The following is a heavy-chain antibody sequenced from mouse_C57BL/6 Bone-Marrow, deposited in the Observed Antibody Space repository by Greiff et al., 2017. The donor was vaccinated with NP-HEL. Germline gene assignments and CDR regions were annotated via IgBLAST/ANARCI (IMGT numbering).Heavy chain of an antibody. CDR1: GFTFSSYG. Sequence: EVKLMESGGDLVKPGGSLKLSCAASGFTFSSYGMSWVRQTPDKRLGWVATISSGGSYTYYPDSVKGRFTISRDNAKNTLYLQMSSLKSEDTAMYYCAREGIYYDYDDGRLYYAMDYWGQGTSVTVSS. J-gene: IGHJ4*01. D-gene: IGHD2-4*01. V-gene: IGHV5-6*01. CDR3: AREGIYYDYDDGRLYYAMDY. CDR2: ISSGGSYT.